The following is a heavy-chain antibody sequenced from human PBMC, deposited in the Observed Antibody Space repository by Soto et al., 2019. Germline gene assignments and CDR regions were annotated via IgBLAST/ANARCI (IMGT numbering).Heavy chain of an antibody. J-gene: IGHJ6*02. CDR2: TFTGGST. CDR1: GFSVTTNY. Sequence: EVQLVETGGGLIQPGGSLRLSCLASGFSVTTNYIIWVRQPPGKGLEWVSTTFTGGSTHYADSVKGRFSISRDNSKNTVYLQMNNLRVEDTAVYYFANKPPSSIQGWAFGMDVWGQGTTVSVSS. V-gene: IGHV3-53*02. CDR3: ANKPPSSIQGWAFGMDV. D-gene: IGHD1-26*01.